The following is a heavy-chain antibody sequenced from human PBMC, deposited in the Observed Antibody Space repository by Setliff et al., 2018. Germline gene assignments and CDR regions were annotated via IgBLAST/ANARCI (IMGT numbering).Heavy chain of an antibody. J-gene: IGHJ4*02. V-gene: IGHV3-43*01. D-gene: IGHD3-22*01. Sequence: LRLSCAASGFTFDDYTMHWVRQAPGKGLEWVSLISWDGGSTYYADSVKGRFTISRDNSKNSLYLQMNSLRAEDTAVYYCAKTPITMIVVVTFDYWGQGALVTVSS. CDR3: AKTPITMIVVVTFDY. CDR1: GFTFDDYT. CDR2: ISWDGGST.